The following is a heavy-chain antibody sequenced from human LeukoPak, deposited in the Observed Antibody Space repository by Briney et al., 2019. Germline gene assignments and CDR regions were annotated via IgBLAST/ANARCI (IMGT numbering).Heavy chain of an antibody. CDR3: ARDWVPREQWLIPFDY. CDR2: IKQDGSEK. V-gene: IGHV3-7*03. D-gene: IGHD6-19*01. J-gene: IGHJ4*02. CDR1: GFTFSSYW. Sequence: GGSLRLSCAASGFTFSSYWMSWVRQAPGKGLEWVANIKQDGSEKYYVDSVKGRFTISRDNAKNSLYLQMNSLRAEDTAVYYCARDWVPREQWLIPFDYRGQGTLVTVSS.